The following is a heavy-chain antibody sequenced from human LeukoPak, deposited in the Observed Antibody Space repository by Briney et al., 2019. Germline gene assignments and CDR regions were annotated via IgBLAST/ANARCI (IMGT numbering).Heavy chain of an antibody. CDR1: GGSISSYY. CDR2: IYYSGNT. CDR3: ARQTGSGLFILP. J-gene: IGHJ4*02. V-gene: IGHV4-59*08. Sequence: SETLSLTCTVSGGSISSYYWSWIRQPPGKGLEWIGYIYYSGNTYYNASLKSQVSISIDTSKNQFSLKLTSVTAADTAVYYCARQTGSGLFILPGGQGTLVTVSS. D-gene: IGHD3/OR15-3a*01.